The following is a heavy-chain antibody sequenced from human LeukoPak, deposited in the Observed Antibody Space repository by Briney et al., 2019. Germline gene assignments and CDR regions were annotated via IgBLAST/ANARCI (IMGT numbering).Heavy chain of an antibody. CDR3: ARAPSGFFDL. CDR2: IYYSGST. V-gene: IGHV4-59*12. CDR1: GGSISSYY. J-gene: IGHJ2*01. Sequence: SETLSLTCTVSGGSISSYYWSWIRQPPGKGLEWIGYIYYSGSTNYNPSLKSRVTISVDMSKDQFSLKLSSVTAADTAVYYCARAPSGFFDLWGRGTLVTVSS.